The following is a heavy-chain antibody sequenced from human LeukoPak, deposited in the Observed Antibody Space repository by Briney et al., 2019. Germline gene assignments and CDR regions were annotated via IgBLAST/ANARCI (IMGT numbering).Heavy chain of an antibody. V-gene: IGHV3-48*02. J-gene: IGHJ4*02. Sequence: GGSLRLSCAASGFTFSSYSMNWVRQAPGKGLEWVSYISSSNDTIYYADSVKGRFTISRDNAKNSLYLQMNSLRDEDTAVYYCARSTYCGGDCYPALGYWGQGTPVTVSS. D-gene: IGHD2-21*02. CDR1: GFTFSSYS. CDR2: ISSSNDTI. CDR3: ARSTYCGGDCYPALGY.